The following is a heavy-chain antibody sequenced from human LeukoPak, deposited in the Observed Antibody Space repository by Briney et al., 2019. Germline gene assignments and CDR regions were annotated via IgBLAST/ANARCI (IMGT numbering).Heavy chain of an antibody. CDR3: AKGTRVYSSSWLDY. CDR1: GFTFDDYA. V-gene: IGHV3-9*03. Sequence: GGSLRLSCAASGFTFDDYAMHWVRHAPGKGLEWVSGISWNSGSIDYADSVKGRFTISRDNAKNSLYLQMNSLRAEDMALYYCAKGTRVYSSSWLDYWGQGTLVTVSS. D-gene: IGHD6-13*01. CDR2: ISWNSGSI. J-gene: IGHJ4*02.